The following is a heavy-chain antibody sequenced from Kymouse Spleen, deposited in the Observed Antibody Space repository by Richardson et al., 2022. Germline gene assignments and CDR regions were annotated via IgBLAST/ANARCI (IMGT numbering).Heavy chain of an antibody. CDR2: ISYDGSNK. D-gene: IGHD3-10*01. Sequence: QVQLVESGGGVVQPGRSLRLSCAASGFTFSSYGMHWVRQAPGKGLEWVAVISYDGSNKYYADSVKGRFTISRDNSKNTLYLQMNSLRAEDTAVYYCAKEWFGESYYYYGMDVWGQGTTVTVSS. V-gene: IGHV3-30*18. CDR1: GFTFSSYG. CDR3: AKEWFGESYYYYGMDV. J-gene: IGHJ6*02.